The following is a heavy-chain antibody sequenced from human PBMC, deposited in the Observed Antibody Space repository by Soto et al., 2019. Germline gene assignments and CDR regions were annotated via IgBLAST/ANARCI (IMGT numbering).Heavy chain of an antibody. J-gene: IGHJ4*02. CDR3: ARDVVGYCSGGSCYEVDY. V-gene: IGHV3-30-3*01. CDR2: ISHDGSNK. Sequence: QVQLVESGGGVVQPGRSLRLSRTVSGFTFSTYAMHWVRQAPGKGLEWVAVISHDGSNKYYADSVKGRFTISRDNSKNTLYLHMNSLRAEDTAVYYCARDVVGYCSGGSCYEVDYWGQGTLVIVSS. D-gene: IGHD2-15*01. CDR1: GFTFSTYA.